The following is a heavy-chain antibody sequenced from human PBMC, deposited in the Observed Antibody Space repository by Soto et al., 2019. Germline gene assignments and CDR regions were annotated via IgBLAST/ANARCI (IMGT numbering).Heavy chain of an antibody. CDR2: ITPFSGDV. J-gene: IGHJ4*02. V-gene: IGHV1-45*02. D-gene: IGHD3-16*01. CDR1: GNTFTYRY. CDR3: ASGGAGSGPFTWELPDH. Sequence: QMRLVQSGAEVKKTGSSVTVSCKALGNTFTYRYLHWVGQAPGQALEGMGWITPFSGDVHYAQRFQERVTITRDRSINTAYMQMSSLRSEDTAMYFCASGGAGSGPFTWELPDHWGQGTLVTVSS.